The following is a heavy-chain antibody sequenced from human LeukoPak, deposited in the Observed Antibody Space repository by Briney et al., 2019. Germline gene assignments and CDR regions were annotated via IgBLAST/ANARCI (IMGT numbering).Heavy chain of an antibody. CDR1: GYTFTSYD. J-gene: IGHJ6*03. Sequence: ASVKVSCKASGYTFTSYDINWVRQATGQGLEWMGWMNPNSGNTGYAQKFQGRVTMTRNTSISTAYMELSSLRSEDTAVYYCARGSGFWSGYGNYYYMDVWGKGTTVTVSS. CDR3: ARGSGFWSGYGNYYYMDV. V-gene: IGHV1-8*01. CDR2: MNPNSGNT. D-gene: IGHD3-3*01.